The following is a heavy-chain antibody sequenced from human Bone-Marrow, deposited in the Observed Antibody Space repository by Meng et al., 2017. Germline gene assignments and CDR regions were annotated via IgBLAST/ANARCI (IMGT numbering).Heavy chain of an antibody. Sequence: EVQLVESGGGLVKPGGSLRLSCAASGFTFTNAWMGWVRQAPGKGLEWVGRIKSKNDGWTTEYAAPVKDRFSISRDDSKNTLYLQMNSLRVEDTAVYYCAKGGTCREINYWGQGTLVTVSS. CDR2: IKSKNDGWTT. V-gene: IGHV3-15*01. CDR1: GFTFTNAW. J-gene: IGHJ4*02. CDR3: AKGGTCREINY. D-gene: IGHD1-1*01.